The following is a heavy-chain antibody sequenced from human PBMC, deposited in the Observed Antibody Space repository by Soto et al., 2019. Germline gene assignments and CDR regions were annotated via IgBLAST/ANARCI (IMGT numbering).Heavy chain of an antibody. CDR2: IYYSGST. CDR1: GGSISSSSYY. V-gene: IGHV4-39*01. D-gene: IGHD3-16*02. J-gene: IGHJ4*02. CDR3: ARHTYDYIWGSYRPSTQIDY. Sequence: PSETLSLTCTVSGGSISSSSYYWGWIRQPPGKGLEWIGSIYYSGSTYYNPSLKSRVTISVDTSKNQFSLKLSSVTAADTAVYYCARHTYDYIWGSYRPSTQIDYWGQGTLVTVSS.